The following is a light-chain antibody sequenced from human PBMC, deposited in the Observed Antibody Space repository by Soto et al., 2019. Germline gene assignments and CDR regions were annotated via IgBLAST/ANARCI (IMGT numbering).Light chain of an antibody. CDR3: SSYTSSSTFDV. CDR1: SSDVGSYNR. CDR2: EVS. J-gene: IGLJ1*01. Sequence: QSVLTQPPSVSGSPGQSVTISCTGTSSDVGSYNRVSWYQQPSGTAPKLMIYEVSNRPSGVPDRFSGSKSGNTASLTISGLQAEDEADYYCSSYTSSSTFDVFGTGTKVTVL. V-gene: IGLV2-18*02.